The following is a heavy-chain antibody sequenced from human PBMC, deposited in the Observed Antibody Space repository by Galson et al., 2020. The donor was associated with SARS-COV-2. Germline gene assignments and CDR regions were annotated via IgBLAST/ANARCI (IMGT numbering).Heavy chain of an antibody. CDR3: ARDLSYCSAGSCYLGWFDP. V-gene: IGHV3-21*01. CDR1: GFTFSGYS. Sequence: GESLKISCAASGFTFSGYSMNWVRQAPGKGLEWVSSIRTNSSVIYYADSVKGRFTISRDNAKNSFYLDMNSLRAEDTAVYYCARDLSYCSAGSCYLGWFDPWGQGTLVTVSS. J-gene: IGHJ5*02. D-gene: IGHD2-15*01. CDR2: IRTNSSVI.